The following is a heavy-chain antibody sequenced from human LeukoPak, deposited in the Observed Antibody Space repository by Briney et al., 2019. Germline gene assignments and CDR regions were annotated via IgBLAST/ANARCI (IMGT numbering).Heavy chain of an antibody. CDR2: IYYTGST. J-gene: IGHJ5*02. V-gene: IGHV4-59*01. D-gene: IGHD2-15*01. CDR3: ARAQLYGSGGSCWGGWFDP. CDR1: GGSISSDY. Sequence: SETLSLTCSVSGGSISSDYWSWIRQSPGKGLEWIGYIYYTGSTNYNPSLKSRVTISLDTSESQFSLKLNSGTGADTAVYYCARAQLYGSGGSCWGGWFDPWGQGTLVTVSS.